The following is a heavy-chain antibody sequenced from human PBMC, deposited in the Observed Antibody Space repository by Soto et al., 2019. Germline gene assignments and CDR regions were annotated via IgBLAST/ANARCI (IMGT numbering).Heavy chain of an antibody. D-gene: IGHD6-13*01. J-gene: IGHJ6*02. Sequence: GASVKVPCKASGYTFTSYYMHWVRQAPGQGLEWMGMINPSGGSTSYAQKFQGRVTMTRDTSTSTVYMELSSLRSEDTAVYYCARVIAAAGTYYYYGMDVWGQGTTVTVSS. V-gene: IGHV1-46*01. CDR3: ARVIAAAGTYYYYGMDV. CDR2: INPSGGST. CDR1: GYTFTSYY.